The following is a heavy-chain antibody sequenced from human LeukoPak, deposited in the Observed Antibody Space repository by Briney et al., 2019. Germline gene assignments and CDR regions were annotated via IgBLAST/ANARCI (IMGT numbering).Heavy chain of an antibody. Sequence: SETLSLTCTVSGGSISSYYWSWIRQPPGKGLEWIGYIYYSGSTNYNPSLKSRVTISVDTSKNQFSLKLSSVTAADTAVYYCARAGAGGVTHDYWGQGTLVTVSS. J-gene: IGHJ4*02. CDR3: ARAGAGGVTHDY. D-gene: IGHD5-18*01. V-gene: IGHV4-59*01. CDR1: GGSISSYY. CDR2: IYYSGST.